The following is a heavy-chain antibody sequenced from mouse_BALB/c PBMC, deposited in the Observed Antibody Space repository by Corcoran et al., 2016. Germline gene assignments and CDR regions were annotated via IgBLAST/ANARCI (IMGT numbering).Heavy chain of an antibody. CDR3: VHGYGAY. CDR2: IYPGDGDT. V-gene: IGHV1-82*01. D-gene: IGHD2-2*01. CDR1: GYAFSSSW. Sequence: QVQLQQSGPELVKPGASVKISCKASGYAFSSSWMNWVKQRPGQGLEWIGRIYPGDGDTNYNGKFKGKATLTADKSSSTAYMQLSSLTSVDSAVYFCVHGYGAYWGQGTLVTVSA. J-gene: IGHJ3*01.